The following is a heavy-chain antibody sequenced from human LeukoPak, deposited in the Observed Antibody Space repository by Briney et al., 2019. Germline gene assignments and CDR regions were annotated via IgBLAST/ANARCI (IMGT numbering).Heavy chain of an antibody. CDR2: ISSNSENI. CDR1: GFTFDDYA. Sequence: GGSLRLSCAASGFTFDDYAMHWVRQAPGKGLEWVSGISSNSENIVYADSVRGRFTISRDDAQNSLFLQMNSLRAEDTAVYYCVRDRDWGFDYWGQGTLVTVSS. J-gene: IGHJ4*02. CDR3: VRDRDWGFDY. D-gene: IGHD3/OR15-3a*01. V-gene: IGHV3-9*01.